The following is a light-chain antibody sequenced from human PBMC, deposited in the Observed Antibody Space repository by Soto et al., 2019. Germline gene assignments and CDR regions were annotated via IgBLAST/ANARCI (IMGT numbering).Light chain of an antibody. CDR3: SSYTTSNTRQIV. Sequence: QSVLTQPASVSGSPGRSITISCTGTSSDVGGYNYVSWYQHHPGKAPKPIIYDVTNRPSGVSNPFSGSKSGNTASLTISGLQPEDEADYYCSSYTTSNTRQIVFGTGTKVTVL. J-gene: IGLJ1*01. CDR1: SSDVGGYNY. V-gene: IGLV2-14*03. CDR2: DVT.